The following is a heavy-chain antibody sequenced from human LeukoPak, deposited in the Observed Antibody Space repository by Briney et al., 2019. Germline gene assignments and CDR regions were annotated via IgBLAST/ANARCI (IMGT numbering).Heavy chain of an antibody. CDR2: IYSGGST. Sequence: QAGGSLRLSCAASGFTVSSNYMSWVRQAPGKGLEWVSVIYSGGSTYYADSVKGRFTISRDNSKNTLYLQMNSLRAEDTAVYYCAKDWGDFIVGATFDYWGQGTLVTVSS. J-gene: IGHJ4*02. CDR1: GFTVSSNY. CDR3: AKDWGDFIVGATFDY. V-gene: IGHV3-66*01. D-gene: IGHD1-26*01.